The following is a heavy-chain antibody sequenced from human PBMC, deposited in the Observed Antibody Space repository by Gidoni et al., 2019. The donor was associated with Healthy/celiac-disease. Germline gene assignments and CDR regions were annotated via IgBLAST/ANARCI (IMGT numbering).Heavy chain of an antibody. CDR2: FDPEDGET. CDR3: ATVRYQLRRGYYYYYGRDV. V-gene: IGHV1-24*01. D-gene: IGHD2-2*01. J-gene: IGHJ6*02. Sequence: QAQLVQSGAEVKKPGASVKVSCQVSGYTLTELSMHWVRQAPGKGLEWMGGFDPEDGETIYAQKFQGRVTMTEDTSTDTAYMELSSLRSEDTAVYYCATVRYQLRRGYYYYYGRDVWGQGTTVTVSS. CDR1: GYTLTELS.